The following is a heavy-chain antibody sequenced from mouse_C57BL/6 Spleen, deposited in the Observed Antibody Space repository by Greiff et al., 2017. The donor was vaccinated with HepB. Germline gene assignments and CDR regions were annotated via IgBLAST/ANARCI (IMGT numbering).Heavy chain of an antibody. V-gene: IGHV5-17*01. D-gene: IGHD1-1*01. CDR2: ISSGSSTI. J-gene: IGHJ1*03. CDR1: GFTFSDYG. Sequence: DVQLVESGGGLVKPGGSLKLSCAASGFTFSDYGMHWVRQAPEKGLEWVAYISSGSSTIYYADTVKGRFTISRDNAKNTLFLQMTSLRSEDTAMYYCARVYYGSSPWYFDVWGTGTTVTVSS. CDR3: ARVYYGSSPWYFDV.